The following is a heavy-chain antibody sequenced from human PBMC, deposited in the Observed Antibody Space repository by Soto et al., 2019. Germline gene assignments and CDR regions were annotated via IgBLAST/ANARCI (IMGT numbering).Heavy chain of an antibody. V-gene: IGHV3-23*01. J-gene: IGHJ5*02. CDR3: AKVPDHYDFWSGYYRFDP. CDR1: GFTLSSYA. CDR2: ISGSGGST. D-gene: IGHD3-3*01. Sequence: GGSLRLSCAASGFTLSSYAMSWVRQAPGKGLEWVSAISGSGGSTYYADSVKGRFTISRDNSKNTLYLQMNSLRAEDTAVYYCAKVPDHYDFWSGYYRFDPWGQGTLVTVSS.